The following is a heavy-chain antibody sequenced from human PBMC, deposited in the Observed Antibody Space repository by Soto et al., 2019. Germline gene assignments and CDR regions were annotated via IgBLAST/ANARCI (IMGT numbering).Heavy chain of an antibody. V-gene: IGHV1-69*01. CDR2: IIPITATA. CDR3: ARSQGSSTSLEIYYYYYYGMDV. J-gene: IGHJ6*02. D-gene: IGHD2-2*01. Sequence: QVQLVQSRAEVEKPGSSVKVSCKASGGTFGSYAISWVRQAPGQGLEWMGGIIPITATANYAQKFQGRVTITADESTSTASMQLSSLRSEDTAVYYCARSQGSSTSLEIYYYYYYGMDVWGQGTTVTVSS. CDR1: GGTFGSYA.